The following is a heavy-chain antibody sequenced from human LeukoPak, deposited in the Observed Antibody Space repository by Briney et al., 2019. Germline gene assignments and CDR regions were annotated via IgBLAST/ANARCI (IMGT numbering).Heavy chain of an antibody. D-gene: IGHD6-19*01. CDR3: ARGPFSSGWGGYFDY. V-gene: IGHV1-46*01. CDR1: GYTFTSYY. CDR2: ITPSAGST. J-gene: IGHJ4*02. Sequence: ASVNVSCKASGYTFTSYYMHWVRQAPGQGLEWMGMITPSAGSTVYAQKFQGTITVTRDRSTDTLYMDLNSLRFEDTAIYYCARGPFSSGWGGYFDYWGQGTLVTASS.